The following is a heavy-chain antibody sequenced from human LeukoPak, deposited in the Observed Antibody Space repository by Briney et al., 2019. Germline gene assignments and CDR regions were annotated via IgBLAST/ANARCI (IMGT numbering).Heavy chain of an antibody. CDR3: ARRTVTTPPGFGY. CDR1: GYSFTSYW. CDR2: IDPGDSDT. D-gene: IGHD4-17*01. V-gene: IGHV5-51*01. Sequence: GESLKISCKGPGYSFTSYWIGWVRQMPGKGLEWMGVIDPGDSDTTYSPSFQGQVTISADKPISTAYLQWSSLKASDTAMYYCARRTVTTPPGFGYWGQGTLVTVS. J-gene: IGHJ4*02.